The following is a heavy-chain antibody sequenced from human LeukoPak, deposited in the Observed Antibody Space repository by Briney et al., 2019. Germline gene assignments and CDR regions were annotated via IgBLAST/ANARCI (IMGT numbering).Heavy chain of an antibody. Sequence: TSETLSLTCTVSGGSISSYYWSWIRQPPGKGLEWIGYIYYSGSTNYNPSLKSRVTISVDTPKNQFSLKLSSVTAADTAVYYCARAGVVGSTWKYFDLWGRGTLVTVSS. CDR3: ARAGVVGSTWKYFDL. D-gene: IGHD1-1*01. V-gene: IGHV4-59*01. CDR2: IYYSGST. J-gene: IGHJ2*01. CDR1: GGSISSYY.